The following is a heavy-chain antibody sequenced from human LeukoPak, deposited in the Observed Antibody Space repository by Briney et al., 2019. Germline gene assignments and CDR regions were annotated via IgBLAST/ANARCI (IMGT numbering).Heavy chain of an antibody. J-gene: IGHJ4*02. CDR1: GGSISSSSYY. V-gene: IGHV4-39*07. Sequence: SETLSLTCTVSGGSISSSSYYWGWIRQPPGKGLEWIGSIYYSGSTYYNPSLKSRVTIAVDTSKNQFSLKLSSVTAADTAVYYCARVRSSRNFDYWGQGTLVTVSS. D-gene: IGHD6-13*01. CDR3: ARVRSSRNFDY. CDR2: IYYSGST.